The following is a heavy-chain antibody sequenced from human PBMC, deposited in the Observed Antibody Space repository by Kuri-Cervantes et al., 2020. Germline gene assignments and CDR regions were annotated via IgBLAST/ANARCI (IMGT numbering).Heavy chain of an antibody. D-gene: IGHD3-22*01. CDR1: GVTFSSYG. CDR2: IWYDGSNK. V-gene: IGHV3-30*19. J-gene: IGHJ3*02. CDR3: ASGPTYYYDSSGYSYVSHGPGAFDI. Sequence: GGSLRLSCAASGVTFSSYGMHWVLQAPGKGLEWVAVIWYDGSNKYYADSVKGRFTISRDNSKNTLYLQMNSLRAEDTAVYYCASGPTYYYDSSGYSYVSHGPGAFDIWGQGTMVTVSS.